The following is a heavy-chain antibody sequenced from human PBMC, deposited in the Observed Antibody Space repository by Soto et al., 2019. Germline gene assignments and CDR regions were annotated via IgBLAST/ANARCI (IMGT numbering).Heavy chain of an antibody. Sequence: GESLKISCKGSGYNFAGYWIAWVRQMPGKGLELMGIIYPSDSDTRYRPSFQGQVTISADKSISSAYLHWSSLRASDTAMCYCARGGVSTRTFDYWGQGTPVTVSS. V-gene: IGHV5-51*01. J-gene: IGHJ4*02. D-gene: IGHD1-1*01. CDR2: IYPSDSDT. CDR3: ARGGVSTRTFDY. CDR1: GYNFAGYW.